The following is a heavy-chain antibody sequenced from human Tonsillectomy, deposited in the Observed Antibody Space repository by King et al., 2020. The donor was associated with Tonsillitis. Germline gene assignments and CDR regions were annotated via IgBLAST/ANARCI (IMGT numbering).Heavy chain of an antibody. CDR3: ARISSGWDFHYFDY. J-gene: IGHJ4*02. CDR1: GFSLSTSGMC. Sequence: TLKESGPALVKPTQTLTLTCTFSGFSLSTSGMCVSWIRQPPGKSLEWLALIDWDEDKYYSTSLKTRLTISKDTSKNQVVLTMTNMDPVDTATYYCARISSGWDFHYFDYWGQGTLVTVSS. D-gene: IGHD6-19*01. CDR2: IDWDEDK. V-gene: IGHV2-70*01.